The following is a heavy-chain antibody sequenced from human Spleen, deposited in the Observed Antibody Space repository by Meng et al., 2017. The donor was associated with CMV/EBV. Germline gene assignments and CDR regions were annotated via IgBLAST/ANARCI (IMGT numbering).Heavy chain of an antibody. CDR3: AKSSERSGYFFGDYIDS. J-gene: IGHJ4*02. Sequence: SLRLSCEASGFTFEEYAMHWVRQVPGKGLEWVSGISGNSRYIGYADSVQGRVTISRDNAKNSLYLQMNSLRTEDMALYYCAKSSERSGYFFGDYIDSWGQGTLVTVSS. D-gene: IGHD3-22*01. V-gene: IGHV3-9*03. CDR2: ISGNSRYI. CDR1: GFTFEEYA.